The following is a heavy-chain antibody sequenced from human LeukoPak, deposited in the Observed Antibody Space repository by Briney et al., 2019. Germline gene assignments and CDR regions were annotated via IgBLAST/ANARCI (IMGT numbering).Heavy chain of an antibody. CDR1: GFTFSNYA. CDR2: ISGTGGST. V-gene: IGHV3-23*01. D-gene: IGHD6-13*01. J-gene: IGHJ6*02. Sequence: GGSLRLSCAASGFTFSNYAMSWVRQAPGKGLEWVAGISGTGGSTHYADSVKGRFTISRDNSKNTLYLRMNSLRAEDTAVYYCAKDHERGYSTRSAGMDVWGQGTTVTVSS. CDR3: AKDHERGYSTRSAGMDV.